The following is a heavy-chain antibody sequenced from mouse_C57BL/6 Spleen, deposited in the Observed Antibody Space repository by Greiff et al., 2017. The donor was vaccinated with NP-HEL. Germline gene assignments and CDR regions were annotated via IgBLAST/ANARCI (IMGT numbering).Heavy chain of an antibody. CDR2: ISYDGSN. Sequence: EVQLQESGPGLVKPSQSLSLTCSVTGYSITSGYYWNWIRQFPGNKLEWMGYISYDGSNNYNPSLKNRISITRDTSKNQFFLKLNSVTTEDTATYYCARVDYGYDEGFAYWGQGTLVTVSA. V-gene: IGHV3-6*01. CDR1: GYSITSGYY. D-gene: IGHD2-2*01. CDR3: ARVDYGYDEGFAY. J-gene: IGHJ3*01.